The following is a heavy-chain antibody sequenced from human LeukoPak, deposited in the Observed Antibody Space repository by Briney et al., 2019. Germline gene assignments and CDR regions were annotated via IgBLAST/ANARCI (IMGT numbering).Heavy chain of an antibody. Sequence: ASVKVSCKASGYTFTSYYMHWVRQAPGQGLEWMGLINPSGGSTSYAQKFQGRVTMTRDTSTSTVYMELSSLRSEDTAVYYCASYYYDSSGYYLRYYGMDVWGQGTTVTVSS. CDR3: ASYYYDSSGYYLRYYGMDV. CDR1: GYTFTSYY. CDR2: INPSGGST. D-gene: IGHD3-22*01. J-gene: IGHJ6*02. V-gene: IGHV1-46*01.